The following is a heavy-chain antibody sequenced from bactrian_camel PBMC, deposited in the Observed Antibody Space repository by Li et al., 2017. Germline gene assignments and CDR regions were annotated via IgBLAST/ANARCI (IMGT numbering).Heavy chain of an antibody. Sequence: HVQLVESGGGPVQAGGSLRLSCTGSTGYYLRAHACVGWFRQAPGKEREGIAFIHTGGTTTYYAASVKDRFTISQDMTKNSVYLQMNNLKPENTATYTCAARLWGCDSLPRDTEGFAFWGQGTQVTVS. CDR1: TGYYLRAHA. CDR3: AARLWGCDSLPRDTEGFAF. CDR2: IHTGGTTT. J-gene: IGHJ6*01. D-gene: IGHD2*01. V-gene: IGHV3S54*01.